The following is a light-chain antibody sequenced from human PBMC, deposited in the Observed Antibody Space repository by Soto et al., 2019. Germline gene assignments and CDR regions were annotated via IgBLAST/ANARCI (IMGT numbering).Light chain of an antibody. CDR3: QPSDGSQST. CDR1: QTISRS. CDR2: SAS. V-gene: IGKV1-39*01. Sequence: DIQMTQSPSSLSTSVGDRVTITCRASQTISRSLNWYQQKSGKAPKLLIYSASTLHSGVPSRFSGSGSGTDFTLSISSLQAEDFATSYCQPSDGSQSTVGQW. J-gene: IGKJ2*01.